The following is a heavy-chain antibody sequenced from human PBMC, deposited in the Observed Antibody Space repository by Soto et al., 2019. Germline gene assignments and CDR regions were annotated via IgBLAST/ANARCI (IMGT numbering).Heavy chain of an antibody. CDR2: IIPIFGTA. CDR1: GGTFSSYA. Sequence: QVQLVQSGAEVKKPGSSVKVSCKASGGTFSSYAISWVRQAPGQGLEWMGGIIPIFGTANYAQKFQGRVTITEDESTSTAYMELRSLRSEDTAVYYCARERGYSDGHTNDAFDIWSQGTMVTVSS. D-gene: IGHD5-18*01. V-gene: IGHV1-69*01. CDR3: ARERGYSDGHTNDAFDI. J-gene: IGHJ3*02.